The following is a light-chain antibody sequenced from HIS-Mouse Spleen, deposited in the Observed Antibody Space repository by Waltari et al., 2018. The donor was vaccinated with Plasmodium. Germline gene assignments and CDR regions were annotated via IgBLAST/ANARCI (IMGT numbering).Light chain of an antibody. CDR2: EVS. CDR1: SSDVGGYNS. V-gene: IGLV2-8*01. CDR3: SSYAGSNNLV. J-gene: IGLJ2*01. Sequence: QSALTQPPSASGSPGQSVTIYCPGTSSDVGGYNSVSWYQQHPGKAPILMIYEVSKRPSGVPDRFSGSKSGNTASLTVSGLQAEDEADYYCSSYAGSNNLVFGGGTKLTVL.